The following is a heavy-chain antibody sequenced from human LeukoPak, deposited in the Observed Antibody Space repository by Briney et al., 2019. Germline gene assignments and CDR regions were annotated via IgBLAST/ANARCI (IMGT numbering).Heavy chain of an antibody. Sequence: ASATVSFTASGYMFTCYYMHWVRQAPGQGLEWMGWINPNSGGTNYAQKFQGRVTMTRDTSISTAYMDLNRLRSDDTAVYYCARVVAVTGTPVYYMDVWGKGTTVTVSS. D-gene: IGHD6-19*01. J-gene: IGHJ6*03. CDR3: ARVVAVTGTPVYYMDV. V-gene: IGHV1-2*02. CDR1: GYMFTCYY. CDR2: INPNSGGT.